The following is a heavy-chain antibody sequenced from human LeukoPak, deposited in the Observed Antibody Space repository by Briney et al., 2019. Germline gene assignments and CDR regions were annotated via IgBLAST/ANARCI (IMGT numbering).Heavy chain of an antibody. CDR1: GGSFSGYY. CDR3: ARETPSLVGATYY. J-gene: IGHJ4*02. CDR2: INHSGST. V-gene: IGHV4-34*01. D-gene: IGHD1-26*01. Sequence: SETLSLTCAVYGGSFSGYYWSWIRQPPGKGLEWIGEINHSGSTNYNPSLKSRVTISVDTSKNQFSLKLNSVTAADTAVYYCARETPSLVGATYYWGQGTLVTVSS.